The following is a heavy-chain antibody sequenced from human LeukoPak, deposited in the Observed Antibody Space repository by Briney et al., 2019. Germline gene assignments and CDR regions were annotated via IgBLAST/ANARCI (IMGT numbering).Heavy chain of an antibody. CDR1: GFTFSSYS. V-gene: IGHV3-48*01. J-gene: IGHJ4*02. CDR3: ARGCGSSTSCYRY. D-gene: IGHD2-2*01. CDR2: ISSSSSTK. Sequence: GGSLRLSCAASGFTFSSYSMNWVRQAPGKGLEWVSYISSSSSTKYYADSVKGRFTISRDNAKNSLYLQMNSLRAEDTAVYYCARGCGSSTSCYRYWGQGTLVTVSS.